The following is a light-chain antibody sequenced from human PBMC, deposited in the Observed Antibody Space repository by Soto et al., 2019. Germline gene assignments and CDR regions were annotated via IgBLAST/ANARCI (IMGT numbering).Light chain of an antibody. J-gene: IGKJ3*01. V-gene: IGKV1-6*01. CDR1: QNIRND. CDR2: AAS. CDR3: LQDFDYPFT. Sequence: AIQMTQSPSSLSASLGDRVTITCRASQNIRNDLGWYHQKPGKAPNLLISAASNLHAGVPSRFSGTGSGTHFTLTISNLQPEDFGTYYCLQDFDYPFTFGPGTRVDL.